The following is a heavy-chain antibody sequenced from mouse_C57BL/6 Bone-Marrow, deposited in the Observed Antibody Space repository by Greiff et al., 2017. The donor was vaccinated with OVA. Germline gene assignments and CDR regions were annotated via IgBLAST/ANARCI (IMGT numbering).Heavy chain of an antibody. J-gene: IGHJ4*01. CDR2: IDPSDSET. D-gene: IGHD2-3*01. Sequence: QVQLKQPGAELVRPGSSVKLSCKASGYTFTSYWMHWVKQRPIQGLEWIGNIDPSDSETHYNQKFKDKATLTVDKSSSTAYMQLSSLTSEDSAVYYCARSGWLLRAMDYWGQGTSVTVSS. CDR3: ARSGWLLRAMDY. V-gene: IGHV1-52*01. CDR1: GYTFTSYW.